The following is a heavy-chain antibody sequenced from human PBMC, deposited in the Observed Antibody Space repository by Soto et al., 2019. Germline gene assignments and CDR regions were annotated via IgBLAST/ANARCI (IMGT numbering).Heavy chain of an antibody. Sequence: VQLVESGGGLVKPGGSLRLSCAASGFTFSNAWMSWVRQAPGKGLELVGRINRKTDGGTTDYAEPVKGRFTISRDDSKNTLYLQMNSLKTEDTAVYYCTTVEGPRDPVDDGVWGWFDPWGQGTLVTVSS. CDR2: INRKTDGGTT. D-gene: IGHD2-8*01. V-gene: IGHV3-15*01. CDR1: GFTFSNAW. J-gene: IGHJ5*02. CDR3: TTVEGPRDPVDDGVWGWFDP.